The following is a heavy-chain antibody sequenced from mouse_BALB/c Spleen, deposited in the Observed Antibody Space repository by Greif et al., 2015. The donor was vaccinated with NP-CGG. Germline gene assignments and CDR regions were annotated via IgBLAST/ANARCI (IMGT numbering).Heavy chain of an antibody. V-gene: IGHV5-17*02. CDR3: ARPTGGYAMDY. J-gene: IGHJ4*01. Sequence: DVMLVESGGGLVQPGGSRKLSCAASGFTFSSFGMHWVRQAPEKGLEWVAYISSGSSTIYYADTVKGRFTISRDNPKNTLFLQMTSLRSEDTAMYYCARPTGGYAMDYWGQGTSVTVSS. D-gene: IGHD4-1*02. CDR2: ISSGSSTI. CDR1: GFTFSSFG.